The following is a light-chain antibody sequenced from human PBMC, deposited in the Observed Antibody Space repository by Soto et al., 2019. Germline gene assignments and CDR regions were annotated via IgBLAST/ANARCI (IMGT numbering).Light chain of an antibody. CDR3: CAYAGSYSLV. J-gene: IGLJ2*01. CDR2: DVN. CDR1: SSDVGAYNY. Sequence: QSALTQPRSVSGSPGQSVTISCTGTSSDVGAYNYVSWYQQHPGKAPKVMIYDVNKRPSGVPDRFSGSKSDNTASLTISGLHAEDEADYYCCAYAGSYSLVFGGGTKVTVL. V-gene: IGLV2-11*01.